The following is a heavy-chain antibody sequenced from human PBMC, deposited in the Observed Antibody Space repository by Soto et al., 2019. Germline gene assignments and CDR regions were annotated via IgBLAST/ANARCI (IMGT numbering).Heavy chain of an antibody. CDR2: IYYSGST. V-gene: IGHV4-59*01. Sequence: SETLSLTCTVSGGSISTYYWSWIRQPPGKGLEWIGYIYYSGSTSYNPSLKSRVTISVDTSKNQFSLKLRSVTAADTAVYYCAGDRSSGWDQGYGMDVWGQGTTVTVSS. CDR3: AGDRSSGWDQGYGMDV. CDR1: GGSISTYY. D-gene: IGHD6-19*01. J-gene: IGHJ6*02.